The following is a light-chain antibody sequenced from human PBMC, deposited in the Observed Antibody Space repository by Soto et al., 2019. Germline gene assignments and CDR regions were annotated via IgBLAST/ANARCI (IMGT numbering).Light chain of an antibody. CDR1: QSVNNNY. J-gene: IGKJ5*01. V-gene: IGKV3-20*01. CDR3: QQYYNSPIT. Sequence: EIVLMQSPGTLSLSPGEGATLSCRASQSVNNNYLAWYQQKPGQAPTVLIFDTFRRATGVPDRFSGSGSGTDFTLTISRLEPEDFAVYYCQQYYNSPITFGQGTRLEIK. CDR2: DTF.